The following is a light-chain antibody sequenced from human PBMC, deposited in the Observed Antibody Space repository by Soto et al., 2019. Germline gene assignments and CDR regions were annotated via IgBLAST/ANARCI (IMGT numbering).Light chain of an antibody. Sequence: QAVVTQEPSLTVSPGGTVTLTCASSTGAVTSGYYPNWFRQKPGQAPRSLIYSTSNTHSWTPDRFSGSLLGGKAALTLSGVKPEDEAEYYCLLYYDGAWVVGGGTKVTVL. CDR2: STS. CDR1: TGAVTSGYY. J-gene: IGLJ3*02. V-gene: IGLV7-43*01. CDR3: LLYYDGAWV.